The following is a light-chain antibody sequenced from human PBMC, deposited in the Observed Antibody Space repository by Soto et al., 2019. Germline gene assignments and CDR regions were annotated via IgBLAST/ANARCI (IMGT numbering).Light chain of an antibody. CDR1: SSNIGSNT. V-gene: IGLV1-44*01. CDR2: SHN. CDR3: ATWDDSLDGYV. Sequence: QSVRTQPPSASGTPGQRVTISCYGSSSNIGSNTVNWYQQLPGTAPKLLIYSHNQRPSGVPDRFSVSKSGTSASLAISGLQSEDEADYYCATWDDSLDGYVFGTGTKLTVL. J-gene: IGLJ1*01.